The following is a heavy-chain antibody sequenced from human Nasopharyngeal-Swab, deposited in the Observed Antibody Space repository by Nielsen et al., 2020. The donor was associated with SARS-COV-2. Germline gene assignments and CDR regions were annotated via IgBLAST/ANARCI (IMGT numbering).Heavy chain of an antibody. D-gene: IGHD6-6*01. V-gene: IGHV3-21*05. CDR2: ISSSGSYI. J-gene: IGHJ5*02. CDR3: ASWGIAARPDP. Sequence: GGSLRLSCAASGFTFSSYEMNWVRQAPGKGLEWVSYISSSGSYIYYADSVKGRFTISRDNAKNSLYLQMNSLRAEDTAVYYCASWGIAARPDPWGQGTLVTVSS. CDR1: GFTFSSYE.